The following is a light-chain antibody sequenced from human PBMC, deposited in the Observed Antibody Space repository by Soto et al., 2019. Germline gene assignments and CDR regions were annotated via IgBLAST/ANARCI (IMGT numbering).Light chain of an antibody. CDR1: SSDVGSYNL. J-gene: IGLJ2*01. V-gene: IGLV2-23*01. CDR3: CSFALGSTLI. Sequence: QSVLTQPASVSGSPGQSITISCTGTSSDVGSYNLVSWYQQYPDKAPKLIIYEGSKRPSGVSNRFSGSKSGNTASLTISGLQAEDEADYYCCSFALGSTLIFGGGTKLTV. CDR2: EGS.